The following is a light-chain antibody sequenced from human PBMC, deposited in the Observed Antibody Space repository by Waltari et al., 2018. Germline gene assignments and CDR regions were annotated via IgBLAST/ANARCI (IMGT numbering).Light chain of an antibody. V-gene: IGLV2-23*02. Sequence: QSALTQPASVSGSPGPSIPISCIGTSTDIGTFNLGSWYLQYPGTAPKLLISDVSQRPSGVYNRFSGSKSGNTASLTISGLQAEDEAIYYCCSYAGSRTWVFGGGAKLTVL. CDR3: CSYAGSRTWV. CDR2: DVS. J-gene: IGLJ3*02. CDR1: STDIGTFNL.